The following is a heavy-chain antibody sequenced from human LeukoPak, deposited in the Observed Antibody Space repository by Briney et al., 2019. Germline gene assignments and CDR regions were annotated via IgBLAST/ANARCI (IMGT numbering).Heavy chain of an antibody. D-gene: IGHD1-26*01. V-gene: IGHV3-33*08. CDR3: ARDVRIRSYLPDAFDV. CDR2: VWHDATNK. CDR1: GFTFSSYA. Sequence: GGSLRLSCAASGFTFSSYAMSWVRQAPGKGLEWVAFVWHDATNKNSADSVKGRFTISRDNSKNTVSLQMSSLRVEDTAVYYCARDVRIRSYLPDAFDVWGQGTMVTVSS. J-gene: IGHJ3*01.